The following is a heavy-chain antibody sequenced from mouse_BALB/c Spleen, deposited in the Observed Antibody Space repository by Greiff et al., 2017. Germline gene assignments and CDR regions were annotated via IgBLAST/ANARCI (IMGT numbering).Heavy chain of an antibody. CDR3: ARSTMIPYYFDY. CDR1: GYTFTSYW. D-gene: IGHD2-4*01. J-gene: IGHJ2*01. CDR2: IYPGDGDT. Sequence: QVQLQQSGAELARPGASVKLSCKASGYTFTSYWMQWVKQRPGQGLEWIGAIYPGDGDTRYTQKFKGKATLTADKSSSTAYMQLSSLASEDSAVYYCARSTMIPYYFDYWGQGTTLTVSS. V-gene: IGHV1-87*01.